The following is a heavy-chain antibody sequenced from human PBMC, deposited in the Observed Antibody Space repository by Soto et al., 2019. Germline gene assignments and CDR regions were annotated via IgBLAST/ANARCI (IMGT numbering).Heavy chain of an antibody. CDR2: INHSGST. CDR1: GGSFSGYY. D-gene: IGHD5-12*01. CDR3: ARGMSPSLKYSGYDTTPRTFDY. V-gene: IGHV4-34*01. J-gene: IGHJ4*02. Sequence: PSETLSLTCAVYGGSFSGYYWXWIRQPPGKGLEWIGEINHSGSTNYNPSLKSRVTISVDTSKNQFSLKLSSVTAADTAVYYCARGMSPSLKYSGYDTTPRTFDYWGQGTLVTVSS.